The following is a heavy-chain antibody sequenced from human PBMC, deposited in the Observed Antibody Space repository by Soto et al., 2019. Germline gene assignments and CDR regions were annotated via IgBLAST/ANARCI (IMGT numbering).Heavy chain of an antibody. Sequence: GGSLRLSCAASGFTFTSYTMNRVRQAPGKGLEWVSSISSSSDYIYYADSMKGRVTISRDNAKNSLFLDMNSLTGEDTAVYYCAGARVYATGPLDFWGQGTLVTVSS. CDR3: AGARVYATGPLDF. J-gene: IGHJ4*02. D-gene: IGHD6-13*01. CDR1: GFTFTSYT. V-gene: IGHV3-21*06. CDR2: ISSSSDYI.